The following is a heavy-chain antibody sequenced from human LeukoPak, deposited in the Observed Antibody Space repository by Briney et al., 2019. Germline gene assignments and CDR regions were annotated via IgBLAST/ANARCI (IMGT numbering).Heavy chain of an antibody. J-gene: IGHJ4*02. Sequence: PSETLSLTCAVYGGSFSGYYWSWIRQPPGKGLEWIGEINQSGRTNYNPSLKSRVTMSLDTSKNQFSLKLSSVTAADTAVYYCARHSRYDILTGYLRPVDYWGQGTLVTVSS. CDR3: ARHSRYDILTGYLRPVDY. V-gene: IGHV4-34*01. CDR1: GGSFSGYY. CDR2: INQSGRT. D-gene: IGHD3-9*01.